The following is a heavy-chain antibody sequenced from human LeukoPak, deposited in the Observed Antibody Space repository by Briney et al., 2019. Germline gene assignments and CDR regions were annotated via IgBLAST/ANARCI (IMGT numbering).Heavy chain of an antibody. CDR2: IIHSGST. J-gene: IGHJ4*02. CDR3: ARHSVEMATVAFDY. CDR1: GGSFSGYY. Sequence: PSETLSLTCPVYGGSFSGYYWSWIRQPPGKGLEWIGEIIHSGSTNYNPSLKSRVTISVDTSKNQFSLKLSSVTAADTAVYYCARHSVEMATVAFDYWGQGTLVTVSS. V-gene: IGHV4-34*12. D-gene: IGHD5-24*01.